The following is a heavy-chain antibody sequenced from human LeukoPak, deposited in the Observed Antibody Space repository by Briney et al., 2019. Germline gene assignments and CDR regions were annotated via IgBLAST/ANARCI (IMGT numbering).Heavy chain of an antibody. CDR3: ARRARSYYDYVWGSYRLDY. Sequence: PSETLSLTCAVYGGSFSRYYWSWIRQPPGKGLEWIGEINHSGSTNYNPSLKSRVTISVDTSKNQFSLKLSSVTAADTAVYYCARRARSYYDYVWGSYRLDYWGQGTLVTVSS. J-gene: IGHJ4*02. V-gene: IGHV4-34*01. CDR2: INHSGST. CDR1: GGSFSRYY. D-gene: IGHD3-16*02.